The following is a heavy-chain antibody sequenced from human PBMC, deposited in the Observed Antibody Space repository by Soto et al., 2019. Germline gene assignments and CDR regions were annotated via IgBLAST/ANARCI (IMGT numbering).Heavy chain of an antibody. CDR2: ISYSGTT. CDR3: ARGRGYSYGLDP. CDR1: GDSISSNNNY. V-gene: IGHV4-30-4*01. Sequence: SETLSLTCTVSGDSISSNNNYWSWIRQPPGEGLEWIGFISYSGTTSYSPSLKSRVAISLDTSKNQFSLSLSSVTAADTAVYYYARGRGYSYGLDPWGQGTLVTVS. D-gene: IGHD5-18*01. J-gene: IGHJ5*02.